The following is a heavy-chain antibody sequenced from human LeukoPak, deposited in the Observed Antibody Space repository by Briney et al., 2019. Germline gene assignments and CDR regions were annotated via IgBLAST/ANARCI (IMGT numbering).Heavy chain of an antibody. J-gene: IGHJ4*02. V-gene: IGHV1-46*03. Sequence: GASVKVSCKASGYTFTSYYMHWVRQAPGQGLEWMGIINPSGGSTSYAQKFQGRVTMTRDTSTSTVYMELSSLGSEDTAVYYCTRRIAGNPSGYWGQGTLVTVSS. CDR3: TRRIAGNPSGY. CDR1: GYTFTSYY. D-gene: IGHD6-13*01. CDR2: INPSGGST.